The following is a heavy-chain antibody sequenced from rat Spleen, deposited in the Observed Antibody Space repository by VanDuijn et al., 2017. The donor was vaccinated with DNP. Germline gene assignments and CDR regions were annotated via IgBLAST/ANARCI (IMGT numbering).Heavy chain of an antibody. CDR2: ISYDGGST. J-gene: IGHJ2*01. V-gene: IGHV5-20*01. D-gene: IGHD1-2*01. CDR1: GFTFSDYY. Sequence: EVQLVESGGGLVQPGRSLKLSCAASGFTFSDYYMAWVRQAPTKGLEWVASISYDGGSTYYPDSVKGRFTISRDNAKNTLYLQMNSLRSEDTATYYCAKTGFYYYSSYRLRVPPLFDYWGQGVMVTVSS. CDR3: AKTGFYYYSSYRLRVPPLFDY.